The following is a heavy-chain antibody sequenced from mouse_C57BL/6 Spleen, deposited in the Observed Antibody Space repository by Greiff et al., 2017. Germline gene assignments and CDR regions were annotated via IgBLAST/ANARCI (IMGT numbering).Heavy chain of an antibody. CDR1: GYTFTSYW. V-gene: IGHV1-52*01. D-gene: IGHD1-1*02. Sequence: QVQLLQPGAELVRPGSSVKLSCKASGYTFTSYWMHWVQQRPIQGLEWIGNIAPSDSATHYNQKFKDKATLTVDKSSSTAYMQLSSLTSDDSAVYYCARGGGYFDYWGQGTTLTVSS. CDR3: ARGGGYFDY. CDR2: IAPSDSAT. J-gene: IGHJ2*01.